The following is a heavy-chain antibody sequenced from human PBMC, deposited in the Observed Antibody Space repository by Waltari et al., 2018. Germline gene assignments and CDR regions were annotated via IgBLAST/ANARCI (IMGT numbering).Heavy chain of an antibody. J-gene: IGHJ4*02. V-gene: IGHV4-4*07. CDR1: GGSISSYY. Sequence: QVQLQESGPGLVKPSETLSLTCTVSGGSISSYYWHWIRQPAGQGLEWIGRIYTSGSTNYNPSLKSRVTMSVDTSKNQFSLKLSSVTAADTAVYYCAREGSLITIFGVVTGFDYWGQGTLVTVSS. D-gene: IGHD3-3*01. CDR3: AREGSLITIFGVVTGFDY. CDR2: IYTSGST.